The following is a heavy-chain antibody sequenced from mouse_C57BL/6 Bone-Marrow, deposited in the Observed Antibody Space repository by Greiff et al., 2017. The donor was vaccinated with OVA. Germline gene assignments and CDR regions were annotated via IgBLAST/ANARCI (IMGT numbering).Heavy chain of an antibody. CDR3: ARRPYYYGSSWYFDV. Sequence: QVQLQQSGPELVKPGASVKISCKASGYAFSSSWMNWVKQRPGKGLEWIGRIYPGDGDTNYNGKFKGKATLTADKSSSTAYMQLSSLTSEDSAVYFCARRPYYYGSSWYFDVWGTGTTVTVSS. CDR2: IYPGDGDT. CDR1: GYAFSSSW. D-gene: IGHD1-1*01. V-gene: IGHV1-82*01. J-gene: IGHJ1*03.